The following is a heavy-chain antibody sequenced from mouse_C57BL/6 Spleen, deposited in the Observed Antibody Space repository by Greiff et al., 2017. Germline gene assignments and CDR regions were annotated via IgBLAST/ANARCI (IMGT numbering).Heavy chain of an antibody. V-gene: IGHV1-80*01. CDR2: IFPGDGDT. CDR1: GYAFSSYW. CDR3: ARSLYRGGFAY. Sequence: VQLQESGAELVKPGASVKISCKASGYAFSSYWMNWVKQRPGKGLEWIGQIFPGDGDTNYNGKFKGKATLTADKSSSTAYMQLSSLTAEDSAVYFCARSLYRGGFAYWGQGTLVTVSA. D-gene: IGHD2-12*01. J-gene: IGHJ3*01.